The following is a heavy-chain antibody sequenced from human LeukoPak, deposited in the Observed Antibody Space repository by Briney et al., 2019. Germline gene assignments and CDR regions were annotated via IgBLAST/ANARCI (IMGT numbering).Heavy chain of an antibody. D-gene: IGHD5-24*01. CDR2: IYTSGST. J-gene: IGHJ4*02. V-gene: IGHV4-61*02. Sequence: PSRTLSLTCTVSGGSISSGSYYWSWIRQPAGKGLEWIGRIYTSGSTNYNPSLKSRVTISVDTSKNQFSLKLSSVTAADTAVYYCARARSAFNYPLYFDYWGQGALVTVSS. CDR1: GGSISSGSYY. CDR3: ARARSAFNYPLYFDY.